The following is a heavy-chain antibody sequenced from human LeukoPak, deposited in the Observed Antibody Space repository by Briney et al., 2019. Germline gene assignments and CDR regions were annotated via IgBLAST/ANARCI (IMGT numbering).Heavy chain of an antibody. V-gene: IGHV4-39*01. J-gene: IGHJ5*02. CDR3: ARRYGDYAWFDP. Sequence: WVRQPPGKGLEWIGSIYYSGSTYYNPSLKSRVTISVDTSKNQFSLKLSSVTAADTAVYYCARRYGDYAWFDPWGQGTLVTVSS. D-gene: IGHD4-17*01. CDR2: IYYSGST.